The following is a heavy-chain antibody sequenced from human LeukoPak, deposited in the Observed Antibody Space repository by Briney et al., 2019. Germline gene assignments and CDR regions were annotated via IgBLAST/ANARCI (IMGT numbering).Heavy chain of an antibody. CDR2: ISSTSTYI. CDR1: EFTFSEYS. V-gene: IGHV3-21*01. D-gene: IGHD5-18*01. J-gene: IGHJ4*02. Sequence: PGGSLRLSCAASEFTFSEYSMNWVRQAPGKGLEWVASISSTSTYIYYADSVTGRFTISRDNAKNSLYLQMNSLRAEDTAVYYCARLYSRVGPFDYWGQGTLVTVSS. CDR3: ARLYSRVGPFDY.